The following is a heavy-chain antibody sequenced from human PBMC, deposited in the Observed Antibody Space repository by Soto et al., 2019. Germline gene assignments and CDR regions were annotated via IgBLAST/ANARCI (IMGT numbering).Heavy chain of an antibody. Sequence: QLQLQESGPGLVKPSETLSLTYTVSGGSISSRGYYWGWIRQPPGKGLGWIGTIYYSGSTYYNPSLKSRVTTSVDTSKNQFSLKLSSVTAAHTAVYYCATSNWFDPWGQGTLVTVSS. CDR3: ATSNWFDP. CDR1: GGSISSRGYY. V-gene: IGHV4-39*01. J-gene: IGHJ5*02. CDR2: IYYSGST.